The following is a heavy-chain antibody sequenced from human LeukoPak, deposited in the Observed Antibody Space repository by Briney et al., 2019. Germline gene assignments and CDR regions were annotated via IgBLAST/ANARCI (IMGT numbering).Heavy chain of an antibody. CDR3: ARGQPDPYCGGDCYQGFDP. J-gene: IGHJ5*02. CDR1: GFSFSSYG. CDR2: IWYDGSNK. Sequence: AGGSLRLSCAVSGFSFSSYGMHWVRKAPGKGLERVAVIWYDGSNKYYADSVKGRFTISRDNSKNTLYLQMNSLRAEDTAVYYCARGQPDPYCGGDCYQGFDPWGQGTLVTVSS. D-gene: IGHD2-21*02. V-gene: IGHV3-33*01.